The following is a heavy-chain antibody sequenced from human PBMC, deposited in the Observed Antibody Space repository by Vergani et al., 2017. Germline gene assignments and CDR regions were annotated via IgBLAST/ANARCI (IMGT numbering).Heavy chain of an antibody. Sequence: QVQLVESGGGVVQRGGSLRLSCATSGFTLSNYDMQWIRQGPGKGMEFVAFIQFDGSNQYYADSVKGRFTLYRDFSKNTLYLQMNSLRTDDTATYYCANHFRGWGIDYWGQGTQVIVSS. J-gene: IGHJ4*02. CDR1: GFTLSNYD. D-gene: IGHD3-16*01. V-gene: IGHV3-30*02. CDR3: ANHFRGWGIDY. CDR2: IQFDGSNQ.